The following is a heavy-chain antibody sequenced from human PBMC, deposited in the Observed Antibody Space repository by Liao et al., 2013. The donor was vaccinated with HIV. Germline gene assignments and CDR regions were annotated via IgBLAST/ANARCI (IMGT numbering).Heavy chain of an antibody. CDR1: GGSISSSSYY. CDR3: ARHAIRFLEWLRVTDNYYYYHGTS. CDR2: IYYSGST. V-gene: IGHV4-39*07. Sequence: QLQLQESGPGLVKPSETLSLTCTVSGGSISSSSYYWGWIRQPPGKGLEWIGSIYYSGSTYYNPSLKSRVTISVDTSKNQFSLKLSSVTAADTAVYYCARHAIRFLEWLRVTDNYYYYHGTSGVKGYHGHRLL. J-gene: IGHJ6*03. D-gene: IGHD3-3*01.